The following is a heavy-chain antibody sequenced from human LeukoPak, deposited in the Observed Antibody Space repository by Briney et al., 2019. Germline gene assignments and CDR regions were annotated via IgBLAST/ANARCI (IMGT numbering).Heavy chain of an antibody. CDR1: GFPFRRYA. V-gene: IGHV3-30-3*01. Sequence: GRSLRLSCAASGFPFRRYAMQWVRQAPGKGLEWVAVITYGGSNKYYADSVKGRFTISRDNSKNKLYLPMNSLRAEETAVYYCARDPWRGDTAMVYPHYWGQGTLVTVSS. CDR3: ARDPWRGDTAMVYPHY. D-gene: IGHD5-18*01. CDR2: ITYGGSNK. J-gene: IGHJ4*02.